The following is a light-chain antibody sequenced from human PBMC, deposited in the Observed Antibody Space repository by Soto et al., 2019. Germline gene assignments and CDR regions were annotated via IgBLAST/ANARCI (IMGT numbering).Light chain of an antibody. V-gene: IGKV1-27*01. Sequence: DIQMTQSPSSLPASVGDRDTITCRASQGIINYLAWYQQKPGKVPKLLIYAASTLQSGVPSWFSGSGSGTDFTLTISSLQPEDVATYCCQKYNSAPQTFGQGTRV. J-gene: IGKJ1*01. CDR2: AAS. CDR3: QKYNSAPQT. CDR1: QGIINY.